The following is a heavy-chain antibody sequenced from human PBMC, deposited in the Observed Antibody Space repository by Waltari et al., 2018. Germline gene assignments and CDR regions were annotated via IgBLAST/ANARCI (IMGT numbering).Heavy chain of an antibody. D-gene: IGHD3-3*01. J-gene: IGHJ4*02. CDR3: ARSYDFWSGYPLHY. V-gene: IGHV4-59*01. CDR2: IAYSGST. CDR1: GDSITNYY. Sequence: QVQLQESGPGLVKPSETLSLIRSVSGDSITNYYWSWVRQPPGKGLEWIGYIAYSGSTRYHPSLKSRATISVDTSKKQFSLRLGSVTAADTAIYYCARSYDFWSGYPLHYWGQGTLVTVSS.